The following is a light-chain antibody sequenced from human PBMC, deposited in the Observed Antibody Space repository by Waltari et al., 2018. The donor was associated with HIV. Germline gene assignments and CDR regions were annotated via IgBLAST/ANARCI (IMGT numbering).Light chain of an antibody. V-gene: IGKV1-5*03. Sequence: DIQMTQSPSTLSASVGDRVTITCRASQSISSWLAWYQQKPGKAPKLLIYKASSLESGVPSRFSGSGSGTEFTLTISSLQPDDFETYYCQQYNSYSVYTFGQGTKLEIK. J-gene: IGKJ2*01. CDR3: QQYNSYSVYT. CDR1: QSISSW. CDR2: KAS.